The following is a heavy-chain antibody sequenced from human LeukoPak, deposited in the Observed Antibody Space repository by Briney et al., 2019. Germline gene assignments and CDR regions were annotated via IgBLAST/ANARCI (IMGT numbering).Heavy chain of an antibody. D-gene: IGHD5-24*01. J-gene: IGHJ5*02. V-gene: IGHV3-23*01. CDR1: GFTFSTYV. CDR3: VRGNDH. CDR2: ISGSGSTT. Sequence: GGSLRLSCAASGFTFSTYVMSWVRQAPGKGLDWVSGISGSGSTTFYADSVKGRFTISRDNSKNTLYLQMNSLRAEDTAVYYCVRGNDHWGQGTLVTVSS.